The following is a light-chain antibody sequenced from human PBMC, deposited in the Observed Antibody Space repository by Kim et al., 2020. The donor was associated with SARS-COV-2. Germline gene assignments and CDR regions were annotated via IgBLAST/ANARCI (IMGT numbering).Light chain of an antibody. V-gene: IGKV3-20*01. J-gene: IGKJ1*01. CDR1: QSVSSSY. CDR2: GAS. Sequence: SPGESATLSCSASQSVSSSYLAWYQQKPGQAPRLLIYGASSRATGIPDRFSGSGSGTDFTLTISRLEPEDCAVYYCQQYGSSPWTFGQGTKVDIK. CDR3: QQYGSSPWT.